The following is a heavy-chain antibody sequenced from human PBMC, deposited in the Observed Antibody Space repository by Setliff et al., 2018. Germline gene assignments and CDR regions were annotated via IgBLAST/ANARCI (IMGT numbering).Heavy chain of an antibody. CDR2: IDRGGGTP. Sequence: ASVKVSCKASGYSFGSYNMHWVRQAPGQGLEWMGIIDRGGGTPTFAQKFQGRVTMTRDTSTSTVYMEVSSLRSEDTAVYYCARVEGSWFDPWGQGTLVTAPQ. D-gene: IGHD2-15*01. V-gene: IGHV1-46*01. J-gene: IGHJ5*02. CDR3: ARVEGSWFDP. CDR1: GYSFGSYN.